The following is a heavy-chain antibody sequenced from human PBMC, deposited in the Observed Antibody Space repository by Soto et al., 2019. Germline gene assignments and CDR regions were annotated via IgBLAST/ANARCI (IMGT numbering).Heavy chain of an antibody. D-gene: IGHD2-15*01. Sequence: PGGSLRLSCAASGFTFRNYGMHWVRQAPGKGLEWVAAIWSDGNRQEYADSVKGRFAISRDQSKNTLYLQMNNLRVEDTAMYYCAKDNDDRVVQSWSPGYWGQGTLVTVSS. J-gene: IGHJ4*02. V-gene: IGHV3-33*03. CDR1: GFTFRNYG. CDR3: AKDNDDRVVQSWSPGY. CDR2: IWSDGNRQ.